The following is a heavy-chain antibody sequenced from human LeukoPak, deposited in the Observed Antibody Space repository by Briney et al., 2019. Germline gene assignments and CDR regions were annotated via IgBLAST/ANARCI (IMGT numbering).Heavy chain of an antibody. CDR3: ARGHEDGYNSIDY. V-gene: IGHV3-11*04. CDR1: GFTVSSNY. J-gene: IGHJ4*02. CDR2: ISSSGSTI. Sequence: GGSLRLSCAASGFTVSSNYMSWVRQAPGKGLEWVSYISSSGSTIYYADSVKGRFTISRDNAKNSLYLQMNSLRAEDTAVYYCARGHEDGYNSIDYWGQGTLVTVSS. D-gene: IGHD5-24*01.